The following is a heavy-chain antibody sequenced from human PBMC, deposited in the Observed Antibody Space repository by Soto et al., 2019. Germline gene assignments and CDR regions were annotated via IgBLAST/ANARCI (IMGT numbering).Heavy chain of an antibody. V-gene: IGHV1-46*01. CDR2: INPSGGST. Sequence: QVQLVQSGAEVKKPGASVKVSCKASGYTFTSYYMHWVRQAPGQGLEWMGIINPSGGSTSYAQKFQGRVTMTRDTSTSTVYMELSSLRSEDTAVYYCARGLNYGSGSYYTSPSFDYWGQGTLVTVSS. CDR1: GYTFTSYY. CDR3: ARGLNYGSGSYYTSPSFDY. J-gene: IGHJ4*02. D-gene: IGHD3-10*01.